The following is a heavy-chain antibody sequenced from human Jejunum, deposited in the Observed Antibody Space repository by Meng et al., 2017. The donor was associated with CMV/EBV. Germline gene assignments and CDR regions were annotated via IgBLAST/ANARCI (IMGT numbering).Heavy chain of an antibody. CDR3: AREESVGIAVTGTFNY. D-gene: IGHD6-19*01. V-gene: IGHV4-4*07. J-gene: IGHJ4*02. CDR1: SDSISSNF. CDR2: IYSSGST. Sequence: QWQRQESGSGLGKPSETLSLTCTVSSDSISSNFWSWIRQPAGKGLEWIGRIYSSGSTFYNPSLKSRVTMSVDTSKNQFSLSLASVTAADTAIYFCAREESVGIAVTGTFNYWGQGILVTVSS.